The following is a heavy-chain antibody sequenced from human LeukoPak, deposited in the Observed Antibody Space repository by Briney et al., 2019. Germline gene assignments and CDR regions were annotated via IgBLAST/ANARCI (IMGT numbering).Heavy chain of an antibody. J-gene: IGHJ6*02. CDR2: MNPNSGNT. CDR3: ARGRGPVVRGPIRL. D-gene: IGHD3-10*01. V-gene: IGHV1-8*02. Sequence: ASVKVSCKASGYTFTGYNMHWVRQAPGQGLEWMGWMNPNSGNTGYAQKFQGRVTMTRNTSISTAYMELSSLRSEDTAVYYCARGRGPVVRGPIRLWGQGTTVTVSS. CDR1: GYTFTGYN.